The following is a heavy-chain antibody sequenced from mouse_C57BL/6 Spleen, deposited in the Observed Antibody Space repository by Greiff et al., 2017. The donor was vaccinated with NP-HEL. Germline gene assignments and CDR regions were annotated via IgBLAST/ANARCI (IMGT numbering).Heavy chain of an antibody. D-gene: IGHD1-1*01. CDR1: GYTFTDYY. J-gene: IGHJ4*01. CDR2: IFPGSGST. V-gene: IGHV1-75*01. CDR3: ASDYYGSSYAMDY. Sequence: VQLQQSGPELVKPGASVKISCKASGYTFTDYYINWVKQRPGQGLEWIGWIFPGSGSTYYNEKFKGKATLTVDKSSSTAYMLLSSLTSEDSAVYFCASDYYGSSYAMDYWGQGTSVTVSS.